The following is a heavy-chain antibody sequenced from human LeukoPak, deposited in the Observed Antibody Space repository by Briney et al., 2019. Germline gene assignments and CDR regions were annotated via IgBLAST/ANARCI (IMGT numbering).Heavy chain of an antibody. CDR3: VKSAC. CDR2: MNPNSGST. CDR1: GHTFTTSN. V-gene: IGHV1-8*01. J-gene: IGHJ4*02. Sequence: ASVKVSCKASGHTFTTSNIDWVRQATGQGLEWMAWMNPNSGSTGSAQKFQGRVTMTMDPSISTGHMELSSLTSEDTAVYYCVKSACWGQGTLVTVSS.